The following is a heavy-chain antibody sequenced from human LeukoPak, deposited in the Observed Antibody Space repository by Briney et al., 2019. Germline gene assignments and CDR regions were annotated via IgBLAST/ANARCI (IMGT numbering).Heavy chain of an antibody. CDR2: INHSGST. CDR3: ARGAVRGGTNFDY. J-gene: IGHJ4*02. Sequence: SEPLSLPCAVYGGSFRGYYWSGIRQPPGKGLDGIGEINHSGSTNYNPSLKRRVTISVATYKNQFYLQLNSVTAADTAVYYCARGAVRGGTNFDYWGQGTLVTVSS. D-gene: IGHD3-10*01. V-gene: IGHV4-34*01. CDR1: GGSFRGYY.